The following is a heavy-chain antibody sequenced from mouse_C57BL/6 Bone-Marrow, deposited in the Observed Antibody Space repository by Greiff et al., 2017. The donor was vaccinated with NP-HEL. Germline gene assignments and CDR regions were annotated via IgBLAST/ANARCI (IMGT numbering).Heavy chain of an antibody. D-gene: IGHD2-3*01. CDR1: GYTFTSYW. CDR2: IDPNSGGT. V-gene: IGHV1-72*01. J-gene: IGHJ4*01. CDR3: ARWGYYDGYYLYAMDY. Sequence: QVQLQQPGAELVKPGASVKLSCKASGYTFTSYWMHWVKQRPGRGLEWIGRIDPNSGGTKYNEKFKSKATLTVDKPSSTAYMQLSSLTSEESAVYCCARWGYYDGYYLYAMDYWGQGTSVTVSS.